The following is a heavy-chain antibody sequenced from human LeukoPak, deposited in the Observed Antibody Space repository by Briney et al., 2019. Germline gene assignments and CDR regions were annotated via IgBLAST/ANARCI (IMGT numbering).Heavy chain of an antibody. D-gene: IGHD3-3*01. V-gene: IGHV4-39*07. J-gene: IGHJ5*02. Sequence: SETLSLTCSVSGGSISSSSYYWGWIRQPPGKGLEWIGSIYYSGSTYYNPSLKSRVTISVDTSKNQFSLKLSSVTAADTAVYYCARVGVYYDFWSGYSAGNWFDPWGQGTLVTVSS. CDR2: IYYSGST. CDR1: GGSISSSSYY. CDR3: ARVGVYYDFWSGYSAGNWFDP.